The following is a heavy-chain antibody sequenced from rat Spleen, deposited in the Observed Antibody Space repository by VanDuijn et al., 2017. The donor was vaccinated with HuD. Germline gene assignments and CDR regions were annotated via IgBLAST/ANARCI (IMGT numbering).Heavy chain of an antibody. CDR3: ARVYDGSYYPLDYVMDA. J-gene: IGHJ4*01. CDR2: IRNKANGYTT. Sequence: EVKLLESGGGLVQPGGSMRLSCAASGFTFTDFYMNWIRQPAGKAPEWLGFIRNKANGYTTEYNPSVKGRFTISRDNTQNMLYLQMNTLRAEDTATYYCARVYDGSYYPLDYVMDAWGQGASVTVSS. V-gene: IGHV7-7*01. CDR1: GFTFTDFY. D-gene: IGHD1-12*02.